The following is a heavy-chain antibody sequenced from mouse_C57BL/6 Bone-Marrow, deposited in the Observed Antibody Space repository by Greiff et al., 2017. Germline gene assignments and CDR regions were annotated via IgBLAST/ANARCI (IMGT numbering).Heavy chain of an antibody. Sequence: QVHVKQSGPELVKPGASVKISCKASGYAFSSSWMHWVKQRPGKGLEWIGRIYPGDGDTNYNGKFKGTATLTADKSSSTAYMQLSSRTSEDSAVYFCARGDGSSYWDFDVWGTGTTVTVSS. CDR2: IYPGDGDT. V-gene: IGHV1-82*01. CDR1: GYAFSSSW. CDR3: ARGDGSSYWDFDV. J-gene: IGHJ1*03. D-gene: IGHD1-1*01.